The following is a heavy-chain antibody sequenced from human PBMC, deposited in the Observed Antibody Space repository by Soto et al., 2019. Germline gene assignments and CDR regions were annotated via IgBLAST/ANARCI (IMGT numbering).Heavy chain of an antibody. CDR1: GVSITPYY. V-gene: IGHV4-59*01. D-gene: IGHD1-20*01. Sequence: PSEILSLTCTVSGVSITPYYWTWIRHPPGKGLEWIGYVYHTGNTYYNPSLKSRVTISLDTSKNQVSLRLKSVTAADTAVYYCAREQYNWKLWGQGTLVTVSS. CDR2: VYHTGNT. J-gene: IGHJ4*02. CDR3: AREQYNWKL.